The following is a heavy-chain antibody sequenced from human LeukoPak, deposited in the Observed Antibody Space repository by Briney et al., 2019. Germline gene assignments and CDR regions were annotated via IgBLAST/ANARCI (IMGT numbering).Heavy chain of an antibody. V-gene: IGHV4-61*02. CDR3: ASIPITMVRGVIIIYYGMDV. CDR1: GGSISSGGYY. D-gene: IGHD3-10*01. Sequence: PSETLSLTCTVSGGSISSGGYYWSWIRQPAGKGLEWIGRIYTSGSTNYNPSLKSRVTISVDTSKNQFSLKLSSVTAADTAVYYCASIPITMVRGVIIIYYGMDVWGQGTAVTVSS. J-gene: IGHJ6*02. CDR2: IYTSGST.